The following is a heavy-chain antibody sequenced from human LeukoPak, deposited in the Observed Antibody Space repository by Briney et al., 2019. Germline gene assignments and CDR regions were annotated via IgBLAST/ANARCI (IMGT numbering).Heavy chain of an antibody. J-gene: IGHJ4*02. Sequence: PSETLSLTCAVYGGSFSGYYWSWIRQPPGKGLEWIGEINHSGSTNYNPSLKSRVTISVDTSKNQFSLKLSSETAADTAVYYCARGYSSSWYGHFDYWGQGTLVTVSS. CDR1: GGSFSGYY. CDR2: INHSGST. V-gene: IGHV4-34*01. CDR3: ARGYSSSWYGHFDY. D-gene: IGHD6-13*01.